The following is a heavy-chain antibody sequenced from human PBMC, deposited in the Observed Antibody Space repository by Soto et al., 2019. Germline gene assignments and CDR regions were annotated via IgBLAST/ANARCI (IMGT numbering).Heavy chain of an antibody. D-gene: IGHD6-19*01. Sequence: QVQLQESGPGLVKPSETLSLTCTVSGGSVSSGSYYWSWIRQPPGKGLEWIGYIYYSGSTNYNPSLTRRFTIQVDTSKNQFSLTLSSVTAADTAVYYCAGGGYSSGWCLDYWGQGTLVTVSS. V-gene: IGHV4-61*01. CDR2: IYYSGST. J-gene: IGHJ4*02. CDR1: GGSVSSGSYY. CDR3: AGGGYSSGWCLDY.